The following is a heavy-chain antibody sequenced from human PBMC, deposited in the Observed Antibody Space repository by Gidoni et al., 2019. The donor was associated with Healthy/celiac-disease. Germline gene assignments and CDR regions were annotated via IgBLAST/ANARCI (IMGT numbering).Heavy chain of an antibody. CDR3: AREGYCSSTSCYKDAFDI. V-gene: IGHV3-48*02. J-gene: IGHJ3*02. CDR2: ISSSSSTI. Sequence: EVQLVESGGGLVQPGGSLRLSCAASGFPFSSYTMNWVRQAPGKGLEWVSYISSSSSTIYYADSVKGRFTISRDNAKNSLYLQMNSLRDEDTAVYYCAREGYCSSTSCYKDAFDIWGQGTMVTVSS. D-gene: IGHD2-2*02. CDR1: GFPFSSYT.